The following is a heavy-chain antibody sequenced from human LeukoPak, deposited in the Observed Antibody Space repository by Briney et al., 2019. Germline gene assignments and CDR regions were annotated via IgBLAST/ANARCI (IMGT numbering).Heavy chain of an antibody. J-gene: IGHJ4*02. CDR3: ARDSGSYTPEGFDY. Sequence: SETLSPTCTVSGGSISSGSYYWSWIRQPAGKGLEWIGRIYTSGSTNYNPSLKSRVTISVDTSKNQFSLKLSSVTAADTAVYYCARDSGSYTPEGFDYWGQGTLVTVSS. CDR1: GGSISSGSYY. CDR2: IYTSGST. D-gene: IGHD3-10*01. V-gene: IGHV4-61*02.